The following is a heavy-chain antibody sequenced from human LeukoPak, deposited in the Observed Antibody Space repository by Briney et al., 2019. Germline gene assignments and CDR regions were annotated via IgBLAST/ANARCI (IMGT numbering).Heavy chain of an antibody. D-gene: IGHD6-19*01. CDR1: GFTFSSFN. CDR2: ISSTSSLI. J-gene: IGHJ4*02. Sequence: GGSLRLSCAASGFTFSSFNMNWVRQAPGKGLEWVSSISSTSSLIWYADSLKGRFTISRDNAKNSLYLQMDSLRAEDTAVNYCARYNSGWNDYWGQGTLVTVSS. V-gene: IGHV3-21*01. CDR3: ARYNSGWNDY.